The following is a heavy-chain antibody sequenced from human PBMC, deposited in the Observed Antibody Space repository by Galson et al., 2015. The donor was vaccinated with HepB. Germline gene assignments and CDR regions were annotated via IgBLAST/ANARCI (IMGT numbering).Heavy chain of an antibody. V-gene: IGHV3-53*01. Sequence: SLRLSCAASGFSVYSNYMNWVRQAPGKGLEWVSLIYSSSSSTNYADFVRGRFTISRDTSENTVYLQMSRLRADDTAMYYCAQLGTGYWGRGTLVTVSS. CDR1: GFSVYSNY. D-gene: IGHD7-27*01. CDR3: AQLGTGY. CDR2: IYSSSSST. J-gene: IGHJ4*02.